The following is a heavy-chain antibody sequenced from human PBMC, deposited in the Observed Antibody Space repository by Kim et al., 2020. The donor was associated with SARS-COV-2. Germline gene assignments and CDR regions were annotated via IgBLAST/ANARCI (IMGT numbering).Heavy chain of an antibody. V-gene: IGHV3-9*01. Sequence: ADSVKGGFTISRDNAKNSLYLQINSLRTEDTACYYCTKDKNYYDCRVPFDYWGQGTLVTVSS. D-gene: IGHD3-22*01. CDR3: TKDKNYYDCRVPFDY. J-gene: IGHJ4*02.